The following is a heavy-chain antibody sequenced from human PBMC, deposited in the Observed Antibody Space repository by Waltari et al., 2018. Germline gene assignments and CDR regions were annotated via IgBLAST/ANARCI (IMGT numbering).Heavy chain of an antibody. CDR3: AKGDYYYGMDV. V-gene: IGHV3-9*03. J-gene: IGHJ6*02. CDR1: GFTFDDYA. Sequence: EVQLVESGGGLVQPGRSLRLSCAATGFTFDDYAMHWVRQAPGKGLEWVSGISWNSGSIGYADSVKGRFTISRDNAKNSLYLQMNSLRAEDMALYYCAKGDYYYGMDVWGQGTTVTVSS. CDR2: ISWNSGSI.